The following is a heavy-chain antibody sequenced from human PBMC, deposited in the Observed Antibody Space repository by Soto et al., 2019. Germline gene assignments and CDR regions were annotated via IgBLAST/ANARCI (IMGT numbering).Heavy chain of an antibody. CDR2: IYPGDSDP. Sequence: EVQLVQSGAEVKKPGESLKISCKGSGYSFTTYWIGWVRQMPGKGLEWMGVIYPGDSDPRYSPSFQGQVTISADKSFNTADLQWSSLKASDTAMYYCARYSTGKWYWYFDLWGRGTLVTVSS. J-gene: IGHJ2*01. CDR3: ARYSTGKWYWYFDL. CDR1: GYSFTTYW. V-gene: IGHV5-51*01. D-gene: IGHD2-15*01.